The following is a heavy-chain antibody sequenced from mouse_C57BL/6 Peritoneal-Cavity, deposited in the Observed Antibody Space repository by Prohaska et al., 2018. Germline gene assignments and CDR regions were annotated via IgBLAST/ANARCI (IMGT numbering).Heavy chain of an antibody. D-gene: IGHD1-1*01. V-gene: IGHV1-26*01. CDR2: INPNNGGN. CDR1: GYTFTDYY. J-gene: IGHJ1*03. Sequence: GYTFTDYYMNWVKQSHGKSLEWIGDINPNNGGNSYNQKFKGKATLTVDKSASTADMELRSLTSEDSAVYYCAKGYYGSSYWYFDVWGTGTTVTVSS. CDR3: AKGYYGSSYWYFDV.